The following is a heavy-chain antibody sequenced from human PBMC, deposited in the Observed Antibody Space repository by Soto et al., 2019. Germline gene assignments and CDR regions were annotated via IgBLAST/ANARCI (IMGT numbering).Heavy chain of an antibody. CDR3: AKTVLLWFGAADWFDP. D-gene: IGHD3-10*01. Sequence: GGSLRLSCAASGFTFSSYAMSWVPQAPGKGLEWVSAISGSGGSTYYADSVKGRFTISRDNSKNTLYLQMNSLRAEDTAVYYCAKTVLLWFGAADWFDPWGQGTLVTVSS. J-gene: IGHJ5*02. CDR1: GFTFSSYA. CDR2: ISGSGGST. V-gene: IGHV3-23*01.